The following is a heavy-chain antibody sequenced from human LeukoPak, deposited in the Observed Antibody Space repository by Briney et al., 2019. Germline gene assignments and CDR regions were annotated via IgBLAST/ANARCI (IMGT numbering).Heavy chain of an antibody. CDR1: GFTFSSYS. J-gene: IGHJ4*02. D-gene: IGHD5-12*01. CDR2: MSSSSSYI. V-gene: IGHV3-21*04. Sequence: GGSLRLSCAASGFTFSSYSMNWVRQAPGKGLEWVSSMSSSSSYIYYADSVKGRFTISRDNAKNSLYLQMNSLRAEDTAVYYCARELWLRSGPDYWGQGTLVTVSS. CDR3: ARELWLRSGPDY.